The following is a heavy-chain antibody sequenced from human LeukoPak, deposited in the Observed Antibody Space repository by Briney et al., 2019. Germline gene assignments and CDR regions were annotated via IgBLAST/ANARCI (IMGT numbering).Heavy chain of an antibody. CDR1: GFTFSNYA. J-gene: IGHJ4*02. CDR2: ISSSGGST. Sequence: GGSLRLSCAASGFTFSNYAMHWVRQAPGKGLEYVSAISSSGGSTYYANSVKGRFTISRDNSKNTLYLQMNSLRAEDTAVYYCARDGTAMVPLGFDYWGQGTLVTVSS. D-gene: IGHD5-18*01. V-gene: IGHV3-64*01. CDR3: ARDGTAMVPLGFDY.